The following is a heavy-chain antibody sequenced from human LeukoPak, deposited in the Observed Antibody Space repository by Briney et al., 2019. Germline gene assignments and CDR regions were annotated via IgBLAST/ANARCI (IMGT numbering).Heavy chain of an antibody. J-gene: IGHJ4*02. CDR2: IIPILGTA. CDR3: ARDNTDYDILTGYSD. Sequence: ASVKVSCKASGGTFSSYAISWVRQAPGQGLEWMGGIIPILGTANYAQKFQGRVTITADESTSTAYMELSSLRSEDTAVYYCARDNTDYDILTGYSDWGQGTLVTVSS. D-gene: IGHD3-9*01. V-gene: IGHV1-69*13. CDR1: GGTFSSYA.